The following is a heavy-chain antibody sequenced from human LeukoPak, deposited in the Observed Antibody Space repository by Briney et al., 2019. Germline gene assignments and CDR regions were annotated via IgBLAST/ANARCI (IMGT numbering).Heavy chain of an antibody. D-gene: IGHD1-26*01. CDR2: INPNTGTT. J-gene: IGHJ5*02. CDR1: GFSLSNYW. V-gene: IGHV1-2*02. Sequence: GGSLRLSCAASGFSLSNYWMSWVRQAPGKGLEWVGWINPNTGTTKYGQTLQGRVIMTRDTSISTAYMELSRLRSDDTAVYYCARRIVTPNTKWFDAWGQGTLVTVSS. CDR3: ARRIVTPNTKWFDA.